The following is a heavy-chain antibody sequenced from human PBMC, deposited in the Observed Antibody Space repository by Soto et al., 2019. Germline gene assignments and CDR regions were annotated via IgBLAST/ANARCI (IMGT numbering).Heavy chain of an antibody. Sequence: GGSLRLSCAASEFTFSRYAMYWVRQAPGKGLEWVSAISGAGDKTFYAEPVRGRFTISRDNSENTLFLQMNSLRVEDTAIYYCVKATSAAPFGYYGMDVWGQGTTVTVSS. J-gene: IGHJ6*02. CDR2: ISGAGDKT. D-gene: IGHD3-3*01. V-gene: IGHV3-23*01. CDR1: EFTFSRYA. CDR3: VKATSAAPFGYYGMDV.